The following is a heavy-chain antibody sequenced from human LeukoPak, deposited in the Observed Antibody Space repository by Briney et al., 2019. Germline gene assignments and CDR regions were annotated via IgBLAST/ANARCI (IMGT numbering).Heavy chain of an antibody. Sequence: SETLSLTCTVSGGSISSGSYYWSWIRQPAGKGLEWIGRIYTSGSTNYNPSLKSRVTISVDTSKNQFSLKLSSVTAADTAVYYCARDPPGSGSYYDYWGQGTLVTVSS. V-gene: IGHV4-61*02. CDR1: GGSISSGSYY. CDR3: ARDPPGSGSYYDY. D-gene: IGHD3-10*01. CDR2: IYTSGST. J-gene: IGHJ4*02.